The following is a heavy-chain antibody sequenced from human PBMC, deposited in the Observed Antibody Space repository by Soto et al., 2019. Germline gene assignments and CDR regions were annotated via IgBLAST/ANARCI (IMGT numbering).Heavy chain of an antibody. CDR2: ISGSGGST. CDR3: AKARREYSGYDAWAHYYYYYYMDV. J-gene: IGHJ6*03. V-gene: IGHV3-23*01. Sequence: PGGSLRLSCAASGVNFSSYAMSWVRQAPGKGLEWVSAISGSGGSTYYADSVKGRFTISRDNSKNTLYLQMNSLRAEDTAAYYCAKARREYSGYDAWAHYYYYYYMDVWGKGTTVTVSS. D-gene: IGHD5-12*01. CDR1: GVNFSSYA.